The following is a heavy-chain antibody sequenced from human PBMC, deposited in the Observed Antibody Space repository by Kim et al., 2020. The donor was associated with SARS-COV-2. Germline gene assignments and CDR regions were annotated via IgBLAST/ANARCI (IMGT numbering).Heavy chain of an antibody. CDR1: GFTFSTYT. CDR2: ISSSSSYI. J-gene: IGHJ4*02. Sequence: GGSLRLSCAASGFTFSTYTMNWVRQAPGKGREWVSSISSSSSYIYYADSVKGRSTISRDNAKTYLYLQMNSRRAEATAGYSCGKDLQSGSDYPFASWGQG. CDR3: GKDLQSGSDYPFAS. D-gene: IGHD5-12*01. V-gene: IGHV3-21*01.